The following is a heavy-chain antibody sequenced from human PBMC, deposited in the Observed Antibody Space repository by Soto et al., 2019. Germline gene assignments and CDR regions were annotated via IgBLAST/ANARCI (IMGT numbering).Heavy chain of an antibody. CDR3: AKKAAYCDSTICSIDY. CDR1: GFTFSNYA. Sequence: QVQLVESGGGVVQPGRSLRLSCAASGFTFSNYAMHWVRQAPGKGLEWVALISYDGSYKYFADSVKGRFTISRDNSKNTVYLQMNSLRAEDTAVYYCAKKAAYCDSTICSIDYWCQGTLVTVSS. J-gene: IGHJ4*02. V-gene: IGHV3-30*18. CDR2: ISYDGSYK. D-gene: IGHD2-2*01.